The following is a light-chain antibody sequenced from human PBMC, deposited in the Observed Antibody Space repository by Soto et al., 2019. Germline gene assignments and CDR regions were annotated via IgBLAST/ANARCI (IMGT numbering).Light chain of an antibody. CDR1: QSVSSNY. Sequence: ERVLTQAPGTLSLSPGERATLSCRASQSVSSNYLAWYQQKPGQAPRLLIYGASSRATGIPDRFSGSGSGTDFTLTIRRLEPEDFAVYYCQQYGSSYPWTFGQATKVDIK. J-gene: IGKJ1*01. V-gene: IGKV3-20*01. CDR3: QQYGSSYPWT. CDR2: GAS.